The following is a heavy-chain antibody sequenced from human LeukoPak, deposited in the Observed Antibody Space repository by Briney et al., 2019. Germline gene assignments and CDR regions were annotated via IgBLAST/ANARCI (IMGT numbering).Heavy chain of an antibody. CDR1: GGSISSGGYS. D-gene: IGHD3-3*01. Sequence: SQTLSLTCAVSGGSISSGGYSWSWIRQPPGKGLEWIGYIYHSGTTYYNPSLKSRVTISVDRSKNQFSLKLSSVTAADTAVYYCARYTVPDYDFWSGYRFDPWGQGTLVTVSS. V-gene: IGHV4-30-2*01. CDR2: IYHSGTT. CDR3: ARYTVPDYDFWSGYRFDP. J-gene: IGHJ5*02.